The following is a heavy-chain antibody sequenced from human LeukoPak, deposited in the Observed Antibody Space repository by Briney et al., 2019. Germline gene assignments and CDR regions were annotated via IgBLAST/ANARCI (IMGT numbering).Heavy chain of an antibody. D-gene: IGHD3-16*01. V-gene: IGHV1-46*01. CDR1: GYTFTSYY. CDR2: INPSGGST. CDR3: ASPGEKDYYFDY. J-gene: IGHJ4*02. Sequence: ASVKVSCKASGYTFTSYYMHWVRQAPGQGLEWMGIINPSGGSTSYAQKFQGRVTMTRDTSTSTVYMELSSLRSEDTAVYYCASPGEKDYYFDYWGQGTLVTVST.